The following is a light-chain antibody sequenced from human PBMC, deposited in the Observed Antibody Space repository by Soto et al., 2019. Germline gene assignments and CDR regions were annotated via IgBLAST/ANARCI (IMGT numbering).Light chain of an antibody. CDR3: QQYDSSTWT. V-gene: IGKV1-5*01. J-gene: IGKJ1*01. CDR1: QSIINY. CDR2: GAS. Sequence: DIQMTQSPATLSLSAWERATISCRASQSIINYLAWYQQKPGKAPKLLIYGASSWASGVPARFSGSGSGTEFTLTISSLEPDDFAVYYCQQYDSSTWTFGQGTKVDIK.